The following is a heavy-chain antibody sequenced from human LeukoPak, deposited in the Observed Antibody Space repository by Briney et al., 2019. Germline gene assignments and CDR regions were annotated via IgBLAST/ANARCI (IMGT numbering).Heavy chain of an antibody. J-gene: IGHJ3*02. D-gene: IGHD4-17*01. CDR1: GFTFSSYA. CDR2: ISGSGGST. CDR3: AKVLYSAETTVTAYDAFDI. Sequence: GGSLRLSCAASGFTFSSYAMSWVRQAPGKGLEWVSAISGSGGSTYYADSVKGRFTISRDNSKNTLYLQMNSLRAEDTAVYYCAKVLYSAETTVTAYDAFDIWGQGTMVTVSS. V-gene: IGHV3-23*01.